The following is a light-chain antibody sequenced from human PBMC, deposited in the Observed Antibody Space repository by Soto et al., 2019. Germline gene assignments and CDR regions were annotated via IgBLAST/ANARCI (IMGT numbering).Light chain of an antibody. V-gene: IGKV3D-20*02. CDR1: QSVSITY. CDR3: QQRSNWPRIT. J-gene: IGKJ5*01. CDR2: GAS. Sequence: EIVLTQSPGTLSLSPGERATLSCRASQSVSITYLAWYQQKPGQAPRLLIYGASIRATGIPDRFSGSGSGTEFTLTISSLQSEDFAVYYCQQRSNWPRITFGQGTLLEIK.